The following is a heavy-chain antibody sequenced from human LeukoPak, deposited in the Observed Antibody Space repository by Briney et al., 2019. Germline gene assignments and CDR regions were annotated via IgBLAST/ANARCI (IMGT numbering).Heavy chain of an antibody. CDR2: INPNSGGT. CDR3: ARDGKGSSSWYWGTG. Sequence: SVKVSCKASGYTFTGYYMHWVRQAPGQGLEWMGWINPNSGGTNYAQKFQGRVTMTRDTSISTAYMELSRLRSDDTAVYYCARDGKGSSSWYWGTGWGQGTLVTVSS. J-gene: IGHJ4*02. V-gene: IGHV1-2*02. CDR1: GYTFTGYY. D-gene: IGHD6-13*01.